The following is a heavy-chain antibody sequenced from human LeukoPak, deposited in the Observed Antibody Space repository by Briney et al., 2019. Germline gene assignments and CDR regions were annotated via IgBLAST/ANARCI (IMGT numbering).Heavy chain of an antibody. CDR2: ISGSGGST. J-gene: IGHJ4*02. CDR1: GFTFRNHA. V-gene: IGHV3-23*01. CDR3: AKTQGQGNFDY. Sequence: PGGSLRLSCAASGFTFRNHAMSWVRQAPGKGLEWVSAISGSGGSTYYADSVKGRFTISRDNSKNTLYLQMSSLRAEDTAVYYCAKTQGQGNFDYWGQGTLVTVSS.